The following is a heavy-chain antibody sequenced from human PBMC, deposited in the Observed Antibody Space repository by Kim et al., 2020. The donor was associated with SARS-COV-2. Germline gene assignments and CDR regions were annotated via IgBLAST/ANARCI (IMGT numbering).Heavy chain of an antibody. J-gene: IGHJ6*02. V-gene: IGHV3-53*01. CDR1: GFTVSRNY. CDR2: IYSGGST. D-gene: IGHD2-15*01. Sequence: GGSLRLSCAASGFTVSRNYMSWVRQAPGKGLEWVSVIYSGGSTYYADSVKGRFTISRDNSKNTLYVQMNSLRAEDTAVYYCARDLVVYGMDVWGQGPTVTGSS. CDR3: ARDLVVYGMDV.